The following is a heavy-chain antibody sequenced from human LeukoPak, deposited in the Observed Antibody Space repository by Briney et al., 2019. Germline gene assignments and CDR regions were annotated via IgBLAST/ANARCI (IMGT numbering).Heavy chain of an antibody. CDR3: ARDAPGRRFDP. D-gene: IGHD7-27*01. Sequence: PSETLSLTCTVSAGSISSSTYYWGWFRQPPGKGLEWIGEIYHSGSTNYNPSLKSRVTISVDKSKNQFSLKLSSVTAADTAVYYCARDAPGRRFDPWGQGTLVTVSS. CDR1: AGSISSSTYY. CDR2: IYHSGST. V-gene: IGHV4-39*07. J-gene: IGHJ5*02.